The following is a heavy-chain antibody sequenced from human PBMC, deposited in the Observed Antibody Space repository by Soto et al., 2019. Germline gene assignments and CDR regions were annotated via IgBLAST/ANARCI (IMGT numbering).Heavy chain of an antibody. CDR3: ARGGGRYCSGGSCYSSYYYGMDV. Sequence: ASVKVSCKASGYTFTGYYMHWVRQAPGQGLEWKGWINPNSGGTNYAQKFQGWVTMTRDTSISTAYMELSRLRSDDTAVYYCARGGGRYCSGGSCYSSYYYGMDVWGQGTTVTVSS. CDR1: GYTFTGYY. J-gene: IGHJ6*02. V-gene: IGHV1-2*04. D-gene: IGHD2-15*01. CDR2: INPNSGGT.